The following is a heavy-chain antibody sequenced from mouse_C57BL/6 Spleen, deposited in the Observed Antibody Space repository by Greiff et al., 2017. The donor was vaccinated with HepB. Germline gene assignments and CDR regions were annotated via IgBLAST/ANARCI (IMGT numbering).Heavy chain of an antibody. CDR3: ARGIAGY. CDR1: GYTFTSYW. Sequence: QVHVKQPGAELVKPGASVKMSCKASGYTFTSYWITWVKQRPGQGLEWIGDIYPGSGSTNYNEKFKSKATLTVDTSSSTAYMQLSSLTSEDSAVYYCARGIAGYWGQGTTLTVSS. D-gene: IGHD2-12*01. J-gene: IGHJ2*01. CDR2: IYPGSGST. V-gene: IGHV1-55*01.